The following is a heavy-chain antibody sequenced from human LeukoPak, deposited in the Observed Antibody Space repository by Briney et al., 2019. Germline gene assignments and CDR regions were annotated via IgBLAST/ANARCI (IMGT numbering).Heavy chain of an antibody. D-gene: IGHD4-17*01. CDR2: IRYDGSNK. CDR1: GFTFSSYG. V-gene: IGHV3-30*02. J-gene: IGHJ4*03. CDR3: ARVPDYGDHEGYFDY. Sequence: GGSLRLSCAASGFTFSSYGMHWVRQAPGKGLEWEAFIRYDGSNKYYADSVKGRFTISRDNSKNTLYLQMNSLRAEDTAVYYCARVPDYGDHEGYFDYWGQGTLVTVSS.